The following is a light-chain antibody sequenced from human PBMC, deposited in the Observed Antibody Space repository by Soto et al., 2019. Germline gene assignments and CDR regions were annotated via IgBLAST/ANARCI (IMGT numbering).Light chain of an antibody. V-gene: IGKV1-5*03. J-gene: IGKJ2*01. CDR3: QHYNSYSNT. CDR2: KAS. Sequence: DIQMTQSPSALSGSVGDRVTIPCRSSQTISSWLAWYQQKPGKAPKLLIYKASTLKSGVPSRFSGSGSGTEFTLTISSLQPDDFATYYCQHYNSYSNTFGQGTKVDI. CDR1: QTISSW.